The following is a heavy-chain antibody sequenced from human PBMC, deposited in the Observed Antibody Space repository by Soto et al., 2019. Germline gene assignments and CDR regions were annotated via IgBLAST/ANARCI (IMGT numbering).Heavy chain of an antibody. CDR1: GFTFSDYY. D-gene: IGHD5-18*01. J-gene: IGHJ4*02. CDR3: ARGIPDFDY. CDR2: SRNRTRSYST. V-gene: IGHV3-72*01. Sequence: EVQLVESGGGLVQPGGSLRLSCAASGFTFSDYYMDWVRQAPGKGLEWVARSRNRTRSYSTDYAASVKGRFTISRDDLKGSVYLEMHSLKTEDTAGLYWARGIPDFDYWGQGILVTVSS.